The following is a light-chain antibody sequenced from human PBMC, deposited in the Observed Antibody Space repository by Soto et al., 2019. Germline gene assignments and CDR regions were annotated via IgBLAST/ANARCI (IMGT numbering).Light chain of an antibody. CDR3: QQNNKWPLT. CDR2: GAS. V-gene: IGKV3-15*01. Sequence: EIVMAQSPATLSVSPGEGATLSCRASQTVYSNLAWYQQKPGQAPRLLIDGASTRDTGIPARFSGSGSGTEFTLTISSLQSEDFAAYYCQQNNKWPLTFGGGTKVEIK. CDR1: QTVYSN. J-gene: IGKJ4*01.